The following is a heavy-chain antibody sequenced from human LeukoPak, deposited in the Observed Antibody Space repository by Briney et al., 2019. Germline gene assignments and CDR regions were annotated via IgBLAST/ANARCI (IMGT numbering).Heavy chain of an antibody. CDR3: AKWAAGFDY. CDR1: GFTFSNYA. CDR2: IGGSDDTT. D-gene: IGHD6-13*01. J-gene: IGHJ4*02. V-gene: IGHV3-23*01. Sequence: GGSLRLSCAASGFTFSNYALSWVRQAPGKGPEWVSTIGGSDDTTFYADSVKGRFTISRDNAKNSLYLQMNSLRAEDTAVYYCAKWAAGFDYWGQGTLVTVSS.